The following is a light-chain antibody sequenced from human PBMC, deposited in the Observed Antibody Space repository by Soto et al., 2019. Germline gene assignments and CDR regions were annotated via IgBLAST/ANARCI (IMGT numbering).Light chain of an antibody. Sequence: QSVLTQPASVSGSPGQSITISCTGTGSDVGGYNYVSWYQQHPGKAPKLMIYEVGHRPSGVSNRFSGSKSGNTASLTISGLQPEDESDYYCLSYDSSLRGYVFGTGTKVTVL. V-gene: IGLV2-14*01. CDR3: LSYDSSLRGYV. CDR1: GSDVGGYNY. J-gene: IGLJ1*01. CDR2: EVG.